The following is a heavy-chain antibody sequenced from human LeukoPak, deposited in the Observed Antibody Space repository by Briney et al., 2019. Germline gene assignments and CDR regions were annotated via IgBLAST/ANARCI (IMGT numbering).Heavy chain of an antibody. CDR3: ARGGGYYDFWSGYYAD. CDR1: GYTFTSYG. CDR2: ISAYNGNT. Sequence: GASVKVSCKASGYTFTSYGISWVRQAPGQGLEWMGWISAYNGNTNYAQKLQGRVTMTRDTSISTAYMELSRLRSDDTAVYYCARGGGYYDFWSGYYADWGQGTLVTVSS. D-gene: IGHD3-3*01. J-gene: IGHJ4*02. V-gene: IGHV1-18*01.